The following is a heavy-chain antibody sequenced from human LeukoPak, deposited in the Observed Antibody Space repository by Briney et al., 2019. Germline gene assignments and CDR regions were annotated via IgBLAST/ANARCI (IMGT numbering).Heavy chain of an antibody. CDR2: IYYSGST. CDR3: ERLAVNFDY. J-gene: IGHJ4*02. Sequence: SETLSLTCSVSGGXISSSSYYWVWIRQPPGKWLEWIGSIYYSGSTYYIPSLKRRVTISIDTSKNQFSLKLSAVTAADTAVYYWERLAVNFDYWGQGTLVTVSS. CDR1: GGXISSSSYY. V-gene: IGHV4-39*01. D-gene: IGHD3-16*02.